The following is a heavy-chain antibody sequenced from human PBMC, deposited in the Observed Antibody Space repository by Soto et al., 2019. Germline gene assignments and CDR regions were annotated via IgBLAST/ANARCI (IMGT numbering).Heavy chain of an antibody. J-gene: IGHJ5*02. Sequence: GGSMRLSCAVSGFTFSDYYMSWIRQAPGKGLEWVSYITSSGSSIYYADSVRGRFTISRDNTKNLLFLQMNSLRADDTAVYFCARGLESGDFVDSFDHSGQGTLVTVPS. CDR3: ARGLESGDFVDSFDH. CDR1: GFTFSDYY. V-gene: IGHV3-11*01. CDR2: ITSSGSSI. D-gene: IGHD2-21*02.